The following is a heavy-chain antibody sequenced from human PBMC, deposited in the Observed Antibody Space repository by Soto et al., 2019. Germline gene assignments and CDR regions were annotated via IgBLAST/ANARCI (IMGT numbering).Heavy chain of an antibody. D-gene: IGHD2-2*01. CDR1: GGSISSYY. V-gene: IGHV4-59*01. Sequence: SETLSLTCTVSGGSISSYYWSWIRQPPGKGLEWIGYIYYSGSTNYNPSLKSRVTISVDTSKNQFSLKLSSVTAADTAVYYCARERAEIVVVPAAYYYYYDMDVWGQGTTVTVSS. CDR3: ARERAEIVVVPAAYYYYYDMDV. J-gene: IGHJ6*02. CDR2: IYYSGST.